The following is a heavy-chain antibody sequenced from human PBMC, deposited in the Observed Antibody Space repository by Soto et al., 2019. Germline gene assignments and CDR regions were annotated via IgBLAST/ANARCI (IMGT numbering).Heavy chain of an antibody. CDR2: INAGNGNT. Sequence: GASVKVSCKASGYTFTSYSMHWVRQAPGQRLEWMGWINAGNGNTKYSQKFQGRVTITRDTSASTAYMELSSLRSEDTAVYYCARDPSYYGMDVWGQGTTVTVSS. CDR1: GYTFTSYS. J-gene: IGHJ6*02. V-gene: IGHV1-3*01. CDR3: ARDPSYYGMDV.